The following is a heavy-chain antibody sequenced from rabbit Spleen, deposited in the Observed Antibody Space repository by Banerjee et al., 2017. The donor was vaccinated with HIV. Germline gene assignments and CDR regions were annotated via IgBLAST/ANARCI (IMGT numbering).Heavy chain of an antibody. J-gene: IGHJ6*01. CDR1: GVSFSGDSF. V-gene: IGHV1S45*01. CDR2: IDTGSSGFT. Sequence: QEQLEESGGDLVKPGASLTLTCKASGVSFSGDSFSGDSYMCWVRQAPGKGLEWIGCIDTGSSGFTYFASWAQGRFTISKAASTTVTLQMTGLTAADTATYFCAKDTGSSVSSYGMDLWGPGTLVTVS. CDR3: AKDTGSSVSSYGMDL. D-gene: IGHD1-1*01.